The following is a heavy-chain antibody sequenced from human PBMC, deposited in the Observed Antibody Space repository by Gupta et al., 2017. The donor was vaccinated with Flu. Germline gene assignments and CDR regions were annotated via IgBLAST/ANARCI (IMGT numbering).Heavy chain of an antibody. CDR1: GASISSGAYF. Sequence: QVQLQESGPGLVKPSQTLSLTCTVSGASISSGAYFWSWIRQHPGQGLEWIGSIYYSGSTYYNPSLKSRVIMSVDTSKNQFSLKLSSVTAADTAVYYCERDSCSGGSCYSGLWGQGTLVTVSS. CDR2: IYYSGST. V-gene: IGHV4-31*03. J-gene: IGHJ4*02. D-gene: IGHD2-15*01. CDR3: ERDSCSGGSCYSGL.